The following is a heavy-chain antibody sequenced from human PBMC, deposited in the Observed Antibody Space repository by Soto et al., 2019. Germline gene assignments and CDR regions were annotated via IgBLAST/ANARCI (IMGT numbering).Heavy chain of an antibody. CDR1: GYTLTELS. J-gene: IGHJ6*03. V-gene: IGHV1-24*01. CDR2: FDPEDGET. CDR3: AIGRERSGPGRHYYYMDV. Sequence: ASVKVSCKVSGYTLTELSMHWVRQAPGKGLEWMGGFDPEDGETIYAQKFQGRVTMTEDTSTDTAYMELSSLRSEDTAVYYCAIGRERSGPGRHYYYMDVWGKGTTVTVSS. D-gene: IGHD5-12*01.